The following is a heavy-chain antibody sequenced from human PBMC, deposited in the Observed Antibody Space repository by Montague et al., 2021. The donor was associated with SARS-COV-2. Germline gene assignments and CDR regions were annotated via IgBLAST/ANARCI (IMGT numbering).Heavy chain of an antibody. Sequence: SLRLSCAASGFSFSSHNMIWVRQALGKGLEWVSSISISSKCIHYAASVKDGFTISRDNAKNSLYLQMNSLRAEDTAIYYCARNWNYGWAFDIWGQGTMVAVSS. V-gene: IGHV3-21*01. J-gene: IGHJ3*02. D-gene: IGHD1-7*01. CDR3: ARNWNYGWAFDI. CDR2: ISISSKCI. CDR1: GFSFSSHN.